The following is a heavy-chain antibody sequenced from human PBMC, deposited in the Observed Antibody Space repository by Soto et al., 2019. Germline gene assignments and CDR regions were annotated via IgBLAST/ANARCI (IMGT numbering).Heavy chain of an antibody. CDR3: TRQGFGEVHGLVDV. CDR1: GDSISSYY. Sequence: SETLSLTCAVSGDSISSYYCMWIRQPPGKGLEWIGFMYNSGSTHYNPSLKSRVTLSVDTSKNQFSLKLSSVTAADAAVYYCTRQGFGEVHGLVDVWGQGTTVTVSS. J-gene: IGHJ6*02. V-gene: IGHV4-59*08. D-gene: IGHD3-10*01. CDR2: MYNSGST.